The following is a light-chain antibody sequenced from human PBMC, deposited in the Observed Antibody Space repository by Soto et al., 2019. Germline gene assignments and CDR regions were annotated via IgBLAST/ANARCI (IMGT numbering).Light chain of an antibody. Sequence: EIVMTQSPATLSVSPGERATLSCRASQSVNSNLAWYQQKPGQAPRLLIYGASTRATGIPARFSDSGSGTEFTLTISSLQSEDFAVYYCQQYNNWPTFGPGTKVDIK. CDR2: GAS. CDR1: QSVNSN. V-gene: IGKV3-15*01. CDR3: QQYNNWPT. J-gene: IGKJ3*01.